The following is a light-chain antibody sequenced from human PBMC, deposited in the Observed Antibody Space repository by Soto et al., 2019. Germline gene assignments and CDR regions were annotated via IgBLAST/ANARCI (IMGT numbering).Light chain of an antibody. CDR2: SNN. CDR1: SSNIGSNS. CDR3: ATWDDSLNGL. Sequence: QSVLTQPPSASGTPGQRVTIFCSGSSSNIGSNSVNWYQQVPGTAPKLLIYSNNQRPSGVPDRFSGSKSGTSASLAISGLKSEDEAAYYCATWDDSLNGLFGGGTKLTVL. V-gene: IGLV1-44*01. J-gene: IGLJ2*01.